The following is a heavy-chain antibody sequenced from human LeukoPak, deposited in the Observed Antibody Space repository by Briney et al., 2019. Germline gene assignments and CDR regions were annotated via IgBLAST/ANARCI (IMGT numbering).Heavy chain of an antibody. D-gene: IGHD3-10*01. Sequence: ASVKVSCKASGYTFTDYYIHWVRQAPGQGLEWMGWINPHSGGTSYAQKFQGRVTMTRDTSISTAHMELSRLRSDDTAVHYCARAAAATMVNYFDYWGQGTLVTVSS. CDR3: ARAAAATMVNYFDY. CDR1: GYTFTDYY. J-gene: IGHJ4*02. V-gene: IGHV1-2*02. CDR2: INPHSGGT.